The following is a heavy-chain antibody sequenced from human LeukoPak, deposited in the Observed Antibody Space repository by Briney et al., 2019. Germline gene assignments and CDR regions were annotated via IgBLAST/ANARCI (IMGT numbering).Heavy chain of an antibody. Sequence: PGGSLRLSCAASGFTFSSYGMHWVRQAPGKGLEWVAVISYDGSNKYYADSVKGRFTISRDNSKNTLYLQMNSLRAEDTAVYYCAKVLRYFDSLDYYGMDVWGQGTTVTVSS. J-gene: IGHJ6*02. D-gene: IGHD3-9*01. CDR2: ISYDGSNK. CDR1: GFTFSSYG. CDR3: AKVLRYFDSLDYYGMDV. V-gene: IGHV3-30*18.